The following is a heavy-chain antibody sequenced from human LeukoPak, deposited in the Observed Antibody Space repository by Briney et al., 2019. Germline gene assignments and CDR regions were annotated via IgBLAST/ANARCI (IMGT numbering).Heavy chain of an antibody. V-gene: IGHV1-18*01. CDR2: ISAYNGNT. D-gene: IGHD3-22*01. CDR1: GYTFTSYG. Sequence: ASVKVSCKASGYTFTSYGISWVRQAPGQGLEWMGWISAYNGNTNYAQKLQGRVTMTTDTSTSTAYMELRSLRSDDTAVYYCASQSYYDSSGYYYTGAFDIWGQGTMVTVSS. J-gene: IGHJ3*02. CDR3: ASQSYYDSSGYYYTGAFDI.